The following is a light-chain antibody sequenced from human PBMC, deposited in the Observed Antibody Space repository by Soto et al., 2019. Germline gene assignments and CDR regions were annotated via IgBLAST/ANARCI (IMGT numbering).Light chain of an antibody. J-gene: IGLJ2*01. CDR2: EVS. Sequence: QSVLTQPPSASGSPGQSVTISCTGSSSDVGGYNYVSWYQQHPGKAPKLMIYEVSKRPSGVPDRLSGSKSGNTASLTVSGLQAEEEADYNGSSYGGRYTVVFGRGTKLTVL. V-gene: IGLV2-8*01. CDR3: SSYGGRYTVV. CDR1: SSDVGGYNY.